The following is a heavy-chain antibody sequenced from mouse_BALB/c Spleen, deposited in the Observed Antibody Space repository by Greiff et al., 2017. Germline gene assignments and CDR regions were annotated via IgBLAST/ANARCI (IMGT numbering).Heavy chain of an antibody. CDR1: GYSFTGYF. J-gene: IGHJ1*01. CDR3: ARRAATGYFDV. CDR2: INPYNGDT. D-gene: IGHD1-2*01. Sequence: VQLKQSGPELVKPGASVKISCKASGYSFTGYFMNWVKQSHGKSLEWIGRINPYNGDTFYNQKFKGKATFTVDTSSSTAYMQFNSLTSEDSAVYYCARRAATGYFDVWGAGTTVTVSS. V-gene: IGHV1-37*01.